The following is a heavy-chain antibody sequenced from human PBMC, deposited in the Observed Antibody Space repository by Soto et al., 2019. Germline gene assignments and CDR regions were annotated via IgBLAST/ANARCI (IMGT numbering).Heavy chain of an antibody. D-gene: IGHD4-17*01. CDR1: GGSISSYY. CDR3: ARRYGGTIDY. CDR2: IYYSGST. J-gene: IGHJ4*02. V-gene: IGHV4-59*08. Sequence: SETLSLTCTVSGGSISSYYWSWLRQPPGKGLEWIGYIYYSGSTNYNPSLKSRVTISVDTSKNQFSLKLSSVTAADTAVYYCARRYGGTIDYWGQGTLVTVSS.